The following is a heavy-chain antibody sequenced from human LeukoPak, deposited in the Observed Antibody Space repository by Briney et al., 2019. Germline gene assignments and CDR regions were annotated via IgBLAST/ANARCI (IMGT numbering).Heavy chain of an antibody. D-gene: IGHD2-2*01. CDR3: ARDFGGIVGVPSADFYI. V-gene: IGHV1-2*02. J-gene: IGHJ3*02. CDR1: GYTFPCYY. CDR2: INPNSGGT. Sequence: ASVKVTCKASGYTFPCYYFNWVRQAPGQGLEWMGWINPNSGGTNYAQKFQGRVTMTRDTSISTAYMELSRLRSDDTAGYYCARDFGGIVGVPSADFYIWGQGKIVTVSS.